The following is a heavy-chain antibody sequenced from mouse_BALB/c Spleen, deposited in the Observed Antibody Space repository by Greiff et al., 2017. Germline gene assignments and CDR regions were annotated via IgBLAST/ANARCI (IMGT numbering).Heavy chain of an antibody. J-gene: IGHJ2*01. CDR1: GFTFSSYA. CDR2: ISSGGSYT. Sequence: EVQLVESGGGLVKPGGSLKLSCAASGFTFSSYAMSWVRQSPEKRLEWVAEISSGGSYTYYPDTVTGRFTISRDNAKNTLYLEMSSLRSEDTAMYYCASSPYYGSSSPYFDYWGQGTTLTVSS. CDR3: ASSPYYGSSSPYFDY. V-gene: IGHV5-9-4*01. D-gene: IGHD1-1*01.